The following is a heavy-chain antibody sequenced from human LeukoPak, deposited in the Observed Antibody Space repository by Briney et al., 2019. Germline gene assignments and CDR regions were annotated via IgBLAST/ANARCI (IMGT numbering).Heavy chain of an antibody. CDR1: GGTFSSYA. D-gene: IGHD4-17*01. V-gene: IGHV1-69*13. CDR3: ARGVSTHDYGDCPYFDY. Sequence: GASVKVSCKASGGTFSSYAISWVRQAPGQGLEWMGGIIPIFGTANYAQKFQGRVTITADESTSTAYMELSSLRSEDTAVYYCARGVSTHDYGDCPYFDYWGQGTLVTVSS. J-gene: IGHJ4*02. CDR2: IIPIFGTA.